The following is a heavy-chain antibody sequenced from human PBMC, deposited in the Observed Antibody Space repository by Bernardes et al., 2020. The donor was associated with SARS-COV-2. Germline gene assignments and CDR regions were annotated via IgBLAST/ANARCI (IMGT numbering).Heavy chain of an antibody. CDR2: ISFSGGST. V-gene: IGHV3-23*01. D-gene: IGHD5-12*01. CDR3: AKGTSGYDWYYCDY. CDR1: CFTFHPYA. J-gene: IGHJ4*02. Sequence: GRFLRLSFSASCFTFHPYAVILFRLAPGKGLKWISAISFSGGSTYYADSVKGRFTISRDNSKNPLYLQMNSLRAEDTAVYYCAKGTSGYDWYYCDYWGQGTLVTVSS.